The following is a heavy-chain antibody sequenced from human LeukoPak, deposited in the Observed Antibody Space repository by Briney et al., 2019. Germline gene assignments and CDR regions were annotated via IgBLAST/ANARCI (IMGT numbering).Heavy chain of an antibody. CDR3: ASVIEQGLVQDY. CDR1: GFTVSRAY. V-gene: IGHV3-66*01. CDR2: IYSGVST. J-gene: IGHJ4*02. D-gene: IGHD6-19*01. Sequence: GGSYPLSCAASGFTVSRAYMSWARQAPGKGLEWVSVIYSGVSTYYADSVKGRFTISRDNSKNTLYLQMNSLRAEDTAVYYCASVIEQGLVQDYWGQGTLVSVSS.